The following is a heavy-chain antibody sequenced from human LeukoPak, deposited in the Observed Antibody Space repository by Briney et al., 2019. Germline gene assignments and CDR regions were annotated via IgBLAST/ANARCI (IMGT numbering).Heavy chain of an antibody. CDR1: GFTFSDYY. CDR2: ISSSSSYT. D-gene: IGHD3-16*02. V-gene: IGHV3-11*06. CDR3: ARGGYDYVWGSYRCYFDY. Sequence: GGSLRLSCAASGFTFSDYYMSWIRQAPGKGLEWVSYISSSSSYTNYADSVKGRFTISRDNAKNSLYLQMNSLRAEDTAVYYCARGGYDYVWGSYRCYFDYWGQGTLVTVSS. J-gene: IGHJ4*02.